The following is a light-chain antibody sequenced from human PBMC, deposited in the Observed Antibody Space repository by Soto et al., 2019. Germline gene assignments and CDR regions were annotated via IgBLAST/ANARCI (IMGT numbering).Light chain of an antibody. CDR3: CSYAGSPYV. CDR1: SSDVGGYNY. J-gene: IGLJ1*01. Sequence: QSALTQPPSASGSPGQSVTISCTGTSSDVGGYNYVSWYQQHPGKAPKLIIYEVNKRPSGVPDRFSGSKSGNTASLTVSGLQAEDEADYYCCSYAGSPYVFGTGTKLTV. CDR2: EVN. V-gene: IGLV2-8*01.